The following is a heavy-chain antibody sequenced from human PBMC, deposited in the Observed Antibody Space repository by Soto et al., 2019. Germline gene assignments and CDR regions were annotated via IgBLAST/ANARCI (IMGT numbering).Heavy chain of an antibody. V-gene: IGHV4-34*01. Sequence: QVQLQQWGAEVLKPSETLSLTCVVNGGSFSGYYWSWIRQSPGKGLEWIGEINDSGITDSNPSLESRVTISVDMSKNQFSLTVTSVTAADSAVYHCARGRSSVPDRRGIGYYGLDVWGQGTTVTVSS. J-gene: IGHJ6*02. CDR2: INDSGIT. CDR1: GGSFSGYY. D-gene: IGHD6-6*01. CDR3: ARGRSSVPDRRGIGYYGLDV.